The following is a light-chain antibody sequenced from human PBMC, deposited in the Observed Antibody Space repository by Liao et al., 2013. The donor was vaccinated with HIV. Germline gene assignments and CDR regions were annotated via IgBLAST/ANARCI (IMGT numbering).Light chain of an antibody. Sequence: SYVLTQPPSVSVAPGKTATLTCGANNIGSKSVHWYQQKPGQAPVLVIYYDTDRPSGIPERFSGSHSRDTATLTITRVEAGDEADYVCQVCDIYSDRWLFGGGTKLTVL. J-gene: IGLJ3*02. CDR2: YDT. CDR3: QVCDIYSDRWL. V-gene: IGLV3-21*01. CDR1: NIGSKS.